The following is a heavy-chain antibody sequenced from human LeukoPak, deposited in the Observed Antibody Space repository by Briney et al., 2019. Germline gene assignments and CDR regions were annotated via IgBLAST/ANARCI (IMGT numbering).Heavy chain of an antibody. Sequence: GGSLRLSCAASGFTFSSYEMNWVRQAPGRGLEWVSYITSSGSLRNYADSVTGRFTISRDNAKNSLFLQMNGLRAEDTAVYYCARGVDVWGSYRQYYFDYWGQGTLVTVSS. CDR2: ITSSGSLR. CDR1: GFTFSSYE. D-gene: IGHD3-16*02. V-gene: IGHV3-48*03. J-gene: IGHJ4*02. CDR3: ARGVDVWGSYRQYYFDY.